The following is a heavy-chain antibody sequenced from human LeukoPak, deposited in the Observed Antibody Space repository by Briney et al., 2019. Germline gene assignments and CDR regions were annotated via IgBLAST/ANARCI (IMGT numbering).Heavy chain of an antibody. J-gene: IGHJ4*02. D-gene: IGHD3-22*01. CDR2: IKDDGSEK. CDR1: GFTFSSHW. Sequence: PGGSLRLSCAGSGFTFSSHWMNWVRQAPGKGLEWVASIKDDGSEKHFLDSVNGRFAISRDNAKNSLYLQMNSLRDEDTAVYYCARGGLSGYYYDSSGYQLDYWGQGTLVTVSS. V-gene: IGHV3-7*02. CDR3: ARGGLSGYYYDSSGYQLDY.